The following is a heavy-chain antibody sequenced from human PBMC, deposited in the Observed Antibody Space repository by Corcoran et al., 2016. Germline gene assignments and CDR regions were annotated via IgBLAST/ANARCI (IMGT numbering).Heavy chain of an antibody. V-gene: IGHV3-49*03. J-gene: IGHJ4*02. CDR1: GFTFGDYA. CDR3: TRGEGYSSGWPDY. Sequence: VQLVESGGGLVQPGRSLRLSCTASGFTFGDYAMSWFRQAPGKGLEWVGFIRSKAYGGTTEYAASVKGRFTIPRDDSKSIAYLQMNSLKTEDTAVYYWTRGEGYSSGWPDYWGQGTLVTVSS. D-gene: IGHD6-19*01. CDR2: IRSKAYGGTT.